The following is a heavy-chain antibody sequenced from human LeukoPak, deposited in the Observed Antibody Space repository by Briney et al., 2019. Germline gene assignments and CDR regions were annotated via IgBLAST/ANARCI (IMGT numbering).Heavy chain of an antibody. V-gene: IGHV3-11*01. J-gene: IGHJ4*02. D-gene: IGHD3-16*01. CDR2: ITTSGSST. CDR1: GFSLSDYY. CDR3: TSERRGNYHAFES. Sequence: GGSLRLSCAASGFSLSDYYMSWVRQAPGKQLEWISYITTSGSSTDYADSVKGRFTISRDNAKNSVVLQMDSLRAEDTAVYYCTSERRGNYHAFESWGQGTLVSVSS.